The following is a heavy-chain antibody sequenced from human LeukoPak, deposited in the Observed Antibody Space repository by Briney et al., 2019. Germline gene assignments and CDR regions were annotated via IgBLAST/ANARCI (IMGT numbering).Heavy chain of an antibody. V-gene: IGHV4-30-2*05. CDR1: GGSISSGGYS. J-gene: IGHJ4*02. CDR3: TRAYWIGFHFDS. CDR2: IYHSGST. D-gene: IGHD3-3*01. Sequence: SETLSLTCAVSGGSISSGGYSWSWIRQPPGTGLEWIGYIYHSGSTYYNPSPKSRITMSVDMSANQFSLRLTSVSAADTAVYYCTRAYWIGFHFDSWGQGILVSVSS.